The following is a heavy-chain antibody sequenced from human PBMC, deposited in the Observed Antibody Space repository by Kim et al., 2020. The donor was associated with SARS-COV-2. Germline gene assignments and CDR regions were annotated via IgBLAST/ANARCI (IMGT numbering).Heavy chain of an antibody. V-gene: IGHV3-7*01. Sequence: DYVKGRFTISRDNAKNSLYLQMNSLRAEDTAVYYCASSMVRGEYYYGMDVWGQGTTVTVSS. CDR3: ASSMVRGEYYYGMDV. J-gene: IGHJ6*02. D-gene: IGHD3-10*01.